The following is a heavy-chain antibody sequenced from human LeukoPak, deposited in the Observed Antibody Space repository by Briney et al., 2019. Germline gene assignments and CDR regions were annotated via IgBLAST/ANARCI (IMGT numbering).Heavy chain of an antibody. D-gene: IGHD2-21*02. CDR3: AATSYCGGDCYSLLDY. J-gene: IGHJ4*02. V-gene: IGHV1-58*02. CDR1: GFTFTSSA. Sequence: GTSVKVPCKASGFTFTSSAMQWVRQARGQRHEWIGWIVVGSGNTNYAQKFQERVTITRDMSTSTAYMELSSLRSEDTAVYYCAATSYCGGDCYSLLDYWGQGTLVTVSS. CDR2: IVVGSGNT.